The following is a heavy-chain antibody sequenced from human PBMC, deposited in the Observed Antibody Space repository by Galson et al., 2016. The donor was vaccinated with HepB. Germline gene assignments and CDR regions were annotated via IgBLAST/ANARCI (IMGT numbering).Heavy chain of an antibody. J-gene: IGHJ5*02. CDR3: ARLLTSSSWYGWFDP. V-gene: IGHV3-21*01. Sequence: SLRLSCAASGSTFSSYYMNWVRQAPGKGLEWVSSISSGSSYIYYADSVKGRFTISRDNAKNSLYLQMNSLRAEDTALYYCARLLTSSSWYGWFDPWGQGTLVTVSS. CDR2: ISSGSSYI. D-gene: IGHD6-13*01. CDR1: GSTFSSYY.